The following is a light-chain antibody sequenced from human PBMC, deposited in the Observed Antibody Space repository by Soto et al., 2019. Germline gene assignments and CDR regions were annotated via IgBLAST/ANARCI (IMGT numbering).Light chain of an antibody. J-gene: IGKJ1*01. CDR3: QQYGT. V-gene: IGKV1-5*01. CDR1: QSISSW. Sequence: DIQMTQSPSTLSASVGDRVTITCRASQSISSWLAWYQQKPGKAPKLLIYDASSLESGVPSRFSGSGSGTEFTLTISSLQPVDFATYYCQQYGTFGQGTKVEIK. CDR2: DAS.